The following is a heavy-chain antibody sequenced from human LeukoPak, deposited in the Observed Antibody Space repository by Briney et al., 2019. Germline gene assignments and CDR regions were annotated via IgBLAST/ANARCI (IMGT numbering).Heavy chain of an antibody. CDR2: ISAYNGNT. J-gene: IGHJ3*02. V-gene: IGHV1-18*01. CDR3: ARVPLRYFDWLHDAFDI. Sequence: GASVKASCKASGYTFTSYGISWVRQAAGQGLEGIGWISAYNGNTNYAQKLQGRVTMTTDTYPSTDYMELRRLRSDDTAVYYCARVPLRYFDWLHDAFDIWGQGTMVTVSS. CDR1: GYTFTSYG. D-gene: IGHD3-9*01.